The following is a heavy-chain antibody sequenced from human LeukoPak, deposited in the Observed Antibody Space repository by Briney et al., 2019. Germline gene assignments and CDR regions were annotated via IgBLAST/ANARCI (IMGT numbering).Heavy chain of an antibody. J-gene: IGHJ4*02. Sequence: PGGSLRLSCAASGFTFSSYWMHWVRQAPGKGLVWVSRINSDGSSTSYADSVKGRFTISRDNTKNTLYLQMNSLRAEDTAVYYCARDPDYGDYGDYWGQGTLVTVSS. D-gene: IGHD4-17*01. CDR3: ARDPDYGDYGDY. CDR1: GFTFSSYW. CDR2: INSDGSST. V-gene: IGHV3-74*01.